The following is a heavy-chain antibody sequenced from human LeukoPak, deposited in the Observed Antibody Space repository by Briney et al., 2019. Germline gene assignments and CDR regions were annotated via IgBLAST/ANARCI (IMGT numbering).Heavy chain of an antibody. J-gene: IGHJ4*02. CDR3: AKGVASYASGDTFDY. Sequence: GGSLRLSCAASGFTFSSYSMNWVRQAPGKGLEWVAFIRYDGSNKYYADSVKGRFTISRDNSKNTLYLQMNSLRAEDTAVYYCAKGVASYASGDTFDYWGQGTLVTVSS. CDR1: GFTFSSYS. CDR2: IRYDGSNK. D-gene: IGHD3-10*01. V-gene: IGHV3-30*02.